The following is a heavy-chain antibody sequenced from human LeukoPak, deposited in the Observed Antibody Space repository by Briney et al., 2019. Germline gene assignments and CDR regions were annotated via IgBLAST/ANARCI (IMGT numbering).Heavy chain of an antibody. J-gene: IGHJ4*02. Sequence: GGSLRLSCAASGFTFSSYSMNWVRQAPGKGLEWVSVIYSGGSTYYADSVKGRFTISRDNSKNTLYLQMNSLRAEGTAVYYCARGLGFGELILDPLDYWGQGTLVTVSS. CDR2: IYSGGST. CDR3: ARGLGFGELILDPLDY. V-gene: IGHV3-53*01. D-gene: IGHD3-10*01. CDR1: GFTFSSYS.